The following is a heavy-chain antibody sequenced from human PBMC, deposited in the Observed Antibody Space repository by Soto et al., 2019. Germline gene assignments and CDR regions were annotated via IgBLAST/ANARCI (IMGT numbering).Heavy chain of an antibody. CDR3: ARGGESSSWSKRFDY. CDR2: IWYDGSNK. D-gene: IGHD6-13*01. J-gene: IGHJ4*02. CDR1: GFTFSSYG. V-gene: IGHV3-33*01. Sequence: QVQLVESGGGVVQPGRSLRLSCAASGFTFSSYGMHWVRQAPGKGLEWVAVIWYDGSNKYYADSVKGRFTIYRDNSKNTLYLQMNSLRAEDTAVYYCARGGESSSWSKRFDYWGQGTLVTVSS.